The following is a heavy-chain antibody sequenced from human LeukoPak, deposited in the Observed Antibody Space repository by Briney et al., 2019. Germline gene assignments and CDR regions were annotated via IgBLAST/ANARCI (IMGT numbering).Heavy chain of an antibody. D-gene: IGHD2-21*02. J-gene: IGHJ2*01. CDR3: ARDGVIASCAGDCYLHLDYWYFDL. CDR2: ISSSSSYI. Sequence: PGGSLRLSCAASRFTFSSYSMNWVRQAPGKGLEWVSSISSSSSYIYYADSVKGRFTISRDNAKNSLYLQMNSLRAEDTAVYYCARDGVIASCAGDCYLHLDYWYFDLWGRGTLVTVSS. CDR1: RFTFSSYS. V-gene: IGHV3-21*01.